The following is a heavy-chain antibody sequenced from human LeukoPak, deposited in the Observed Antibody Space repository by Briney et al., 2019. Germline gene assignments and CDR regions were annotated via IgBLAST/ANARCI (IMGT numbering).Heavy chain of an antibody. V-gene: IGHV4-34*01. CDR1: GGSFSGYY. D-gene: IGHD6-13*01. J-gene: IGHJ5*02. CDR2: INHSGST. CDR3: ARTRIAAAALYNWFDP. Sequence: SETLSLTCAVYGGSFSGYYWSWIRQPPGKGLEWIGEINHSGSTNYNPSLKSRVTISVDTSKNQFSLKLSSVTAADTAVYYCARTRIAAAALYNWFDPWGQGTLVTVSS.